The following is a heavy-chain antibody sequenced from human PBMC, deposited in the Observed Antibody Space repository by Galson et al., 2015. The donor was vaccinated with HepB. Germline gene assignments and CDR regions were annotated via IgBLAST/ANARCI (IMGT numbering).Heavy chain of an antibody. V-gene: IGHV3-53*01. CDR3: ARESNWAYDS. Sequence: SLRLSCAVSGFRVSESFLSWVRQVPGRGLEYVSGIYPSGDTYDRDSVRGRFTMSRDAFQNSLYLQMNNLRVEDTAIYFCARESNWAYDSWGTGTLVTVSS. CDR1: GFRVSESF. J-gene: IGHJ4*02. CDR2: IYPSGDT. D-gene: IGHD3-16*01.